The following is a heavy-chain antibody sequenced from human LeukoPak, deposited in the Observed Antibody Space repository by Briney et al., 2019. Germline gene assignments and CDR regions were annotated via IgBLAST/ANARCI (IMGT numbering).Heavy chain of an antibody. V-gene: IGHV3-30*02. J-gene: IGHJ6*02. CDR2: IRYDGSNK. CDR1: GFTFSTYW. D-gene: IGHD3-10*01. CDR3: AKFAGYGSGSYPSQDYYYYGMDV. Sequence: PGGSLRLSCAASGFTFSTYWMSWVRQAPGKGLEWVAFIRYDGSNKYYADSVKGRFTISRDNSKNTLYLQMNSLRAEDTAVYYCAKFAGYGSGSYPSQDYYYYGMDVWGQGTTVTVSS.